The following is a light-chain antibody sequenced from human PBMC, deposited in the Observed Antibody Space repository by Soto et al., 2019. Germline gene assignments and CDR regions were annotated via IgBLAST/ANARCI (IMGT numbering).Light chain of an antibody. CDR3: VSWDGSLTSFL. J-gene: IGLJ2*01. CDR1: SSNIGSNF. CDR2: GTQ. Sequence: QSVLTQPPSASGTPGLRVTISCSGSSSNIGSNFVYWYQHLPGAAPKLLIYGTQQRPSGVPDRFSASKRGASVSLAISGLRSEDEGDYYCVSWDGSLTSFLFGGGTQLTVL. V-gene: IGLV1-47*01.